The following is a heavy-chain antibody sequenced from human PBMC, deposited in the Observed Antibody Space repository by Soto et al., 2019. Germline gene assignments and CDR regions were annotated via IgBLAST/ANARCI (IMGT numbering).Heavy chain of an antibody. CDR3: ARLSTVTTYYYYGMDV. D-gene: IGHD4-17*01. CDR2: IYYSGST. CDR1: GGSISSGDYY. Sequence: QVQLQESGPGLVKPSQTLSLTCTVSGGSISSGDYYWSWIRQPPGKGLEWIGYIYYSGSTYYNPSLKSRVTISVDKSKSQFALKLSSVTAADTAVYYCARLSTVTTYYYYGMDVWGQGTTVTVSS. V-gene: IGHV4-30-4*01. J-gene: IGHJ6*02.